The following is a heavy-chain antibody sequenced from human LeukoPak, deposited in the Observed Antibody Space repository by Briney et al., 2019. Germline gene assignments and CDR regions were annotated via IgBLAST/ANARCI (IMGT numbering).Heavy chain of an antibody. CDR1: GGSFSGYY. V-gene: IGHV4-34*01. CDR2: INHSGST. CDR3: ARQTHYYRSGREDYGMDV. D-gene: IGHD3-10*01. J-gene: IGHJ6*02. Sequence: SETLSLTCAAYGGSFSGYYWSWVRQPPGKGLEWIGEINHSGSTNYNPSLKSRVTISVDTSKNQLSLKLSSVTSADTAVYYCARQTHYYRSGREDYGMDVWGQGTTVTVSS.